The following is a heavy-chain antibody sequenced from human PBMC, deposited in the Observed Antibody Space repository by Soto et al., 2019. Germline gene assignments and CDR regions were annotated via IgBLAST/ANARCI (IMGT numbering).Heavy chain of an antibody. Sequence: GGSLRLSCAASGFTFSSYWMSWVRQAPGKGLEWVADIKQDGSEKYYVDSVKGRFTISRDNAKNSLYLQMNSLRAEDTAVYYCARYSNYESIDYWGQGTLVTVSS. CDR2: IKQDGSEK. D-gene: IGHD4-4*01. J-gene: IGHJ4*02. CDR3: ARYSNYESIDY. V-gene: IGHV3-7*01. CDR1: GFTFSSYW.